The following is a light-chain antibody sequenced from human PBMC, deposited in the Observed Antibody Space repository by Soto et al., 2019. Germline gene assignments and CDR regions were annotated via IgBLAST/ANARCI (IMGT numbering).Light chain of an antibody. J-gene: IGLJ1*01. Sequence: QSVLTQPPSASGTPGQRVTISCSGSSSNIGSNTVNWYQQLPGTAPKLLIYSNHHRPSGVPDRFSGSKSGTSASLAISGLQSEDEADYYCSSYTTSGTPYVFGTGTKVTVL. V-gene: IGLV1-44*01. CDR1: SSNIGSNT. CDR3: SSYTTSGTPYV. CDR2: SNH.